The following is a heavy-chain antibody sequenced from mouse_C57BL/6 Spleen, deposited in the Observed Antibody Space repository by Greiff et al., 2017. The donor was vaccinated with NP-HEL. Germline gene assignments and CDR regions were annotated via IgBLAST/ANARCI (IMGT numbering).Heavy chain of an antibody. CDR1: GYSFTGYY. CDR3: AYAWFAY. J-gene: IGHJ3*01. CDR2: INPSTGGT. Sequence: EVQLQQSGPELVKPGASVKISCKASGYSFTGYYINWVKQSPEKSLEWIGEINPSTGGTTYNQKFKAKATLTVDKSSSTAYMQLKSLTSEDSAVYYCAYAWFAYWGQGTLVTVSA. V-gene: IGHV1-42*01.